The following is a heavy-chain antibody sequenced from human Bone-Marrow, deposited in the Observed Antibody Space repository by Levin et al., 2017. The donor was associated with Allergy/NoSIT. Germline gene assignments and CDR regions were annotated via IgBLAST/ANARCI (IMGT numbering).Heavy chain of an antibody. D-gene: IGHD4/OR15-4a*01. CDR2: ISSSGGRT. J-gene: IGHJ4*02. Sequence: GESLKISCAASGFTFSSYAMSWVRQAPGKGLEWVSTISSSGGRTYYADSVKGQLNISRDNSQNTLYLQMNGLRGDDTAVYYCAKDRGANYPLAIDYWGQGTLVTVSS. CDR1: GFTFSSYA. CDR3: AKDRGANYPLAIDY. V-gene: IGHV3-23*01.